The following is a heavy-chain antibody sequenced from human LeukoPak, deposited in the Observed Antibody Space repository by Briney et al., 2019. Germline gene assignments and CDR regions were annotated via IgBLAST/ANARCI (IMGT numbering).Heavy chain of an antibody. V-gene: IGHV7-4-1*02. Sequence: ASVKVSCKASGYTFTSYAMNWVRQAPGQGLEWMGWINTNTGNPTYAQGFTGRFVFSLDTSVSTAYLQISSLKAEDTAVYFCARDLRGRDIYFDWLSDKRYYFDYWGQGTLVTVSS. CDR1: GYTFTSYA. J-gene: IGHJ4*02. D-gene: IGHD3-9*01. CDR2: INTNTGNP. CDR3: ARDLRGRDIYFDWLSDKRYYFDY.